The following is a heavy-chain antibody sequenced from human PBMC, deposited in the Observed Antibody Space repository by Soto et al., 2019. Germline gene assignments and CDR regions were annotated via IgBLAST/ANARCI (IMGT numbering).Heavy chain of an antibody. CDR3: AVVYGSGSYPP. J-gene: IGHJ5*02. V-gene: IGHV3-30*03. CDR1: GFTFSSYG. Sequence: GGSLRLSCAASGFTFSSYGMHWVRQAPGKGLEWVAVISYDGSNKYYADSVKGRFTISRDNSKNTLYLQMNSPRAEDTAVYYCAVVYGSGSYPPWGQGTLVTVSS. D-gene: IGHD3-10*01. CDR2: ISYDGSNK.